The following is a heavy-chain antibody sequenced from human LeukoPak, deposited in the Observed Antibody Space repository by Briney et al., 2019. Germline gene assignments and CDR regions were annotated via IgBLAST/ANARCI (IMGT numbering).Heavy chain of an antibody. Sequence: GASVKVSCKASGYTFTGYYMHWVRQAPGQGLEWMGWINPNSGGTNYAQKFQGRVTMTRGTSISTAYMELSRLRSDDTAVYYCARDWLHDSSGYYYAGGNYWGQGTLVTVSS. V-gene: IGHV1-2*02. CDR2: INPNSGGT. CDR3: ARDWLHDSSGYYYAGGNY. D-gene: IGHD3-22*01. J-gene: IGHJ4*02. CDR1: GYTFTGYY.